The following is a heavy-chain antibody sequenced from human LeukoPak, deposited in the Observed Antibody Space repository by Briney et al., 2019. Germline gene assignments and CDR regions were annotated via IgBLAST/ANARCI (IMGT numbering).Heavy chain of an antibody. Sequence: SETLSLTCTVSGGSISSDDYYWTWMRQPAGKGLEWIGRVRTSGTTDFNPSLKSRVSISLDTSKNQFSLKLTSVTAADTAVYYRARGFTFGHGAMFDYWGQGTLVTVSP. CDR1: GGSISSDDYY. CDR2: VRTSGTT. J-gene: IGHJ4*02. V-gene: IGHV4-61*02. CDR3: ARGFTFGHGAMFDY. D-gene: IGHD4-17*01.